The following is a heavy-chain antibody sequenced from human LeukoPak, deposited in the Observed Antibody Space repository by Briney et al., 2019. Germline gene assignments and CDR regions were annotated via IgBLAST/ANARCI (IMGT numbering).Heavy chain of an antibody. D-gene: IGHD6-19*01. Sequence: QPGGSLRLSCAASGFTFSSYGMHWVRQAPGKGLEWVAVISYDGSNKYYADSVKGRFTISRDNSKNTLYLQMNSLRAEDTAVYYCEKNKRVAVAGLVDYWGQGTLVTVSS. CDR2: ISYDGSNK. V-gene: IGHV3-30*18. CDR1: GFTFSSYG. CDR3: EKNKRVAVAGLVDY. J-gene: IGHJ4*02.